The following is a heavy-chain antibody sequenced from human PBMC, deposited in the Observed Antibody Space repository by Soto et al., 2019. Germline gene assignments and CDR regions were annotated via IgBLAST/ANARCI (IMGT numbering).Heavy chain of an antibody. V-gene: IGHV3-43D*04. D-gene: IGHD2-15*01. CDR1: GFTFDDYA. CDR3: AKARYCSGGSCANYGMDV. CDR2: ISWDGGST. Sequence: PGGSLRLSCAASGFTFDDYAMHWVRQAPGKGLEWVSLISWDGGSTYYADSVKGRFTISRDNSKNSLYLQMNSLRAEDTALYYCAKARYCSGGSCANYGMDVWGQGTTVTVSS. J-gene: IGHJ6*02.